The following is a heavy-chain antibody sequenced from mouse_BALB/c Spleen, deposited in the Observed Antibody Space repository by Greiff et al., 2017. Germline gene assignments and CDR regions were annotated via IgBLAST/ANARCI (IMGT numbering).Heavy chain of an antibody. CDR2: INPSTGYT. J-gene: IGHJ2*01. CDR1: GYTFTSYW. V-gene: IGHV1-7*01. Sequence: QVQLQQSGAELAKPGASVKMSCKASGYTFTSYWMHWVKQRPGQGLEWIGYINPSTGYTEYNQKFKDKATLTADKSSSTAYMQLSSLTSEDSAVYYCARDPYCDYWGQGTTLTVSS. CDR3: ARDPYCDY.